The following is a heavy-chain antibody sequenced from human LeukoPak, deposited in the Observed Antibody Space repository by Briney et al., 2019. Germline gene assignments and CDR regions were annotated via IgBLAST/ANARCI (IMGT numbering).Heavy chain of an antibody. V-gene: IGHV1-69*13. CDR1: GGTFSSYA. J-gene: IGHJ4*02. CDR2: IIIICGTA. CDR3: ARGRTYCGGDCYSGDY. Sequence: SVKVSCKASGGTFSSYAISWVRQAPGQGLEWMGGIIIICGTANYSQKFQGRVTITADESTSTAYKELSSLRSEDTAVYYCARGRTYCGGDCYSGDYWGQGTLVTLST. D-gene: IGHD2-21*02.